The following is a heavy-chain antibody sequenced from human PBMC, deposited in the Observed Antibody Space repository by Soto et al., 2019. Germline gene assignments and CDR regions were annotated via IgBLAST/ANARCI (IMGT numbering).Heavy chain of an antibody. CDR1: GFTVSSNS. CDR3: ARETPYYYDSSGYGSDHDAFDI. D-gene: IGHD3-22*01. V-gene: IGHV3-53*02. Sequence: EVQLVETGGGLIQPGGSLRLSCAASGFTVSSNSMSWVRQAPGKGLEWVSVIYSGGSTYYADSVKGRFTISRDNSKNTLYLQMNSLRAEDTAVYYCARETPYYYDSSGYGSDHDAFDIWGQGTMVTVSS. CDR2: IYSGGST. J-gene: IGHJ3*02.